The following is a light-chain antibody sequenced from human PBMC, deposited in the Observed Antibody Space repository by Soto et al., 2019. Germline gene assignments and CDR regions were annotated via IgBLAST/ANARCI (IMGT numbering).Light chain of an antibody. Sequence: LTQPPSVSGAPGQRVTISCTGSSSNIGAGYDVQWYQQLPGAAPRLLIFGNTNRPSGVPDRFSGSRSGTSASLAISGLQAEDEADYYCQSYDISLSVSVVFGGGTKVTVL. CDR3: QSYDISLSVSVV. CDR1: SSNIGAGYD. CDR2: GNT. J-gene: IGLJ2*01. V-gene: IGLV1-40*01.